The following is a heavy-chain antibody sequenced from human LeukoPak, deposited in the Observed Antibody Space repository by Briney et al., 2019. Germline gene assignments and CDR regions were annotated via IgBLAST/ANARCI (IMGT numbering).Heavy chain of an antibody. Sequence: ASVKVSCKASGGTFSGYAISWVRQAPGQGLEWMGGIIPIFGTANYAQKFQGRVTITTDESTSTAYMELSSLRSEDTAVYYCARDATGTPASYWGQGTLVTVSS. CDR1: GGTFSGYA. V-gene: IGHV1-69*05. D-gene: IGHD1-1*01. J-gene: IGHJ4*02. CDR3: ARDATGTPASY. CDR2: IIPIFGTA.